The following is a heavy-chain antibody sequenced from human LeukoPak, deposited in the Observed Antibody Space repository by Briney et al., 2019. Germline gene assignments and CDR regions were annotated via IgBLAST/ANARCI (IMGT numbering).Heavy chain of an antibody. CDR3: ARDSTGYGYEEWS. J-gene: IGHJ5*02. Sequence: GGSLRLSCAASGFTFSSYWMSWVRQASGKGLEWVANIKQDGSENFYVDSVKGRFTISRDNAKNSLYLQMNSLRAEDTAVYYCARDSTGYGYEEWSWGQGTLVTVSS. V-gene: IGHV3-7*01. CDR1: GFTFSSYW. CDR2: IKQDGSEN. D-gene: IGHD5-18*01.